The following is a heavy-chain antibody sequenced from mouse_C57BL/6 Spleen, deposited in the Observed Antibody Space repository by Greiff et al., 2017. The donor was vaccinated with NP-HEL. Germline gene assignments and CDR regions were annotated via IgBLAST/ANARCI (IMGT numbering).Heavy chain of an antibody. CDR1: GFTFSDYG. CDR2: ISSGSSTI. V-gene: IGHV5-17*01. CDR3: ARPYSNSDWFAY. D-gene: IGHD2-5*01. J-gene: IGHJ3*01. Sequence: EVQLVESGGGLVKPGGSLKLSCAASGFTFSDYGMHWVRQAPEKGLEWVAYISSGSSTIYYADTVKGRCTISRDNAKNTLFLQMTSLRSEDTAMYYCARPYSNSDWFAYWGQGTLVTVSA.